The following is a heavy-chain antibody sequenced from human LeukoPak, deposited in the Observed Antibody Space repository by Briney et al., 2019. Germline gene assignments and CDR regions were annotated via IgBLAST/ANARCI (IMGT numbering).Heavy chain of an antibody. CDR1: GFTFSSYA. J-gene: IGHJ4*02. D-gene: IGHD5-12*01. V-gene: IGHV3-7*01. Sequence: PGGSLRLSWAAPGFTFSSYAMSWVRQAPGKGLEWVANINQDGSVKYYVDSVKGRFTISRDNAKNSLYVEMNSLRDEDTAVYYCARVGYSGWNLEYWGQGTLVTVSS. CDR3: ARVGYSGWNLEY. CDR2: INQDGSVK.